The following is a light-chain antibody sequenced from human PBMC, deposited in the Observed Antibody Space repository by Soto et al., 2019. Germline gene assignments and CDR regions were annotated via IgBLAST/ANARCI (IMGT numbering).Light chain of an antibody. CDR1: QSIAGW. Sequence: DIQMTQSPSTLSASVGDRVTITCRASQSIAGWLAWYQQKPGKAPKLLIYDASSLESGVPSRFSGSGSGTEFTLTISSLQPDDLAMYYCQQYKSSSVTFGQGTKVEIK. CDR3: QQYKSSSVT. CDR2: DAS. V-gene: IGKV1-5*01. J-gene: IGKJ1*01.